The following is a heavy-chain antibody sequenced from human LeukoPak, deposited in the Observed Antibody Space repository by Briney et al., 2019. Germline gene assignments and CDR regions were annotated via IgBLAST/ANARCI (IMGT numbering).Heavy chain of an antibody. CDR1: GGSISNDGYY. D-gene: IGHD5-12*01. J-gene: IGHJ4*02. CDR2: IYYSGIT. CDR3: ARYSGTKRDFDY. Sequence: PSQTLSLTCTVSGGSISNDGYYWSWIRQHPGKGLEWIGYIYYSGITYYNPSLKSRVTISVDTSKNQFSLKLSSVTAADTALYHCARYSGTKRDFDYWGQGTLVTVSS. V-gene: IGHV4-31*03.